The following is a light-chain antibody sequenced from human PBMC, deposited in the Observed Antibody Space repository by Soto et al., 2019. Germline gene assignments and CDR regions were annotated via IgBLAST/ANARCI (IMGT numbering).Light chain of an antibody. CDR2: GAS. CDR1: QTISANY. V-gene: IGKV3-20*01. Sequence: EIVLAQSPGTLSLSPGERATLSCRASQTISANYLAWYQQKPGQAPRLLIYGASTRATGIPDRFSGSGSGTDFTLTINRLEPEDFAVYYCQQYGSSPRRTFGGGTKVEIK. J-gene: IGKJ4*01. CDR3: QQYGSSPRRT.